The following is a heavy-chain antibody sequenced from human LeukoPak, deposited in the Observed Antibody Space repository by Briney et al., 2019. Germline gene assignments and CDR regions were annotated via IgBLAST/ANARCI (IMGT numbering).Heavy chain of an antibody. D-gene: IGHD4-17*01. V-gene: IGHV3-33*01. CDR3: TRGMTTLWYFDY. Sequence: GRSLRLSCAASGFTFSGYGMNWVRQAPGKGLEWVAVIWYDGSNKYYADSVKGRFTISRDNSKNTLSLQMNSLRAEDTAVYYCTRGMTTLWYFDYWGQGTLVTVSS. CDR2: IWYDGSNK. J-gene: IGHJ4*02. CDR1: GFTFSGYG.